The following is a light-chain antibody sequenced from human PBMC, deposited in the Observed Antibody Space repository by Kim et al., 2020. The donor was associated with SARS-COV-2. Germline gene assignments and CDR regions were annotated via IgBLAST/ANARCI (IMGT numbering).Light chain of an antibody. CDR1: SGHSNYA. V-gene: IGLV4-69*02. J-gene: IGLJ3*02. Sequence: GASVRLTCPLSSGHSNYAIAWHQQQPGKGPRYLMKVNSDGSHSKGDGIPHRFSGSSSGAERYLTISSLQSEDETDYYCQTWGTGWVFGGGTKVTVL. CDR2: VNSDGSH. CDR3: QTWGTGWV.